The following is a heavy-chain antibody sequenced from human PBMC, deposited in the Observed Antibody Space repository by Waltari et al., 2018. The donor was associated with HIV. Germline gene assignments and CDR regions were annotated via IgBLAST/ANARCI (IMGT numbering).Heavy chain of an antibody. J-gene: IGHJ6*02. CDR3: VKEYQYSHSWYSYYGMDV. Sequence: EVQVLESGGALVQPGGSLRLSCSASGFTFSNHGMSCVRQAPGKGLEWVSTISGSGGSTYYADSVKGLFTVSRDNSKNTLYLQMNSLRAEDTAVYFCVKEYQYSHSWYSYYGMDVWGQGTTVTVSS. CDR2: ISGSGGST. V-gene: IGHV3-23*01. CDR1: GFTFSNHG. D-gene: IGHD6-13*01.